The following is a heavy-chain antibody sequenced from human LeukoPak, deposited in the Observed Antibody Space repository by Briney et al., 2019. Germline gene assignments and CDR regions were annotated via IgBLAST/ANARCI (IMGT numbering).Heavy chain of an antibody. J-gene: IGHJ4*02. Sequence: SETLSLTCSVSGGSISSYYWIWIRQPPGKGLKCIGYIYYSGSTNYNPSLKSRVTISVDTSKNQFSLKLSSVTAADTAVYYCARDTAAAASFDYWGQGTLVTVSS. CDR1: GGSISSYY. V-gene: IGHV4-59*01. CDR3: ARDTAAAASFDY. D-gene: IGHD6-13*01. CDR2: IYYSGST.